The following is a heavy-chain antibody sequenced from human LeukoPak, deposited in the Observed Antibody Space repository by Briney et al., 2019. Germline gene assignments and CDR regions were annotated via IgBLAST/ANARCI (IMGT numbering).Heavy chain of an antibody. CDR2: INSDGSST. V-gene: IGHV3-74*01. CDR3: ARGYTIFGVVIPSYYYYYMDV. D-gene: IGHD3-3*01. CDR1: GFTFSSYW. Sequence: PGGSLRLSCAASGFTFSSYWMHWVRQAPGKGLVWVSRINSDGSSTSYADSVKGRFTISRDNAKNTLYLQMNGLRAEDTAVYYCARGYTIFGVVIPSYYYYYMDVWGKGTTVTVSS. J-gene: IGHJ6*03.